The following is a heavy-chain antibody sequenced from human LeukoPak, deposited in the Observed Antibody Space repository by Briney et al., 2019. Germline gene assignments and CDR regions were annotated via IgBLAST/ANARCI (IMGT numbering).Heavy chain of an antibody. CDR1: GGSISSGVYY. CDR3: ARGLRPYWYFDL. CDR2: IYYTGGT. D-gene: IGHD4-17*01. V-gene: IGHV4-30-4*01. J-gene: IGHJ2*01. Sequence: PSQTLSLTCTVSGGSISSGVYYWSWIRQPPGKDLEWIAYIYYTGGTYYSPSLKSRVTTSVDTSKSQFSLKLNSVTAADTAVYYCARGLRPYWYFDLWGRGTLVTVSS.